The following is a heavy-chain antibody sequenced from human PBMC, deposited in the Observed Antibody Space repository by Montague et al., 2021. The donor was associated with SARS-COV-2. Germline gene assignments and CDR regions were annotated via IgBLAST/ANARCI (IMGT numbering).Heavy chain of an antibody. CDR1: VGSISNYY. CDR3: ARAYCGGDCHVGP. CDR2: IYDSGSA. J-gene: IGHJ5*02. V-gene: IGHV4-59*01. Sequence: SETLSLTCTVSVGSISNYYWTWIRKPPGQGLEWVGYIYDSGSANYHPYLKSRSTISVDTSNNQFSLRLSSVTAADTAVYYCARAYCGGDCHVGPWGQGILVTVSS. D-gene: IGHD2-21*02.